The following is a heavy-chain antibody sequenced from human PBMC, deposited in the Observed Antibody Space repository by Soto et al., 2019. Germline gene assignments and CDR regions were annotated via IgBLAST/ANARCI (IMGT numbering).Heavy chain of an antibody. CDR1: GFTFSDDY. J-gene: IGHJ6*03. Sequence: GGSLRLSCVASGFTFSDDYMSWIRQAPGKGLDWVSYIDSSGSSIYYADSVKGRFTISRDNAKNSLYLQMSSLRAEDTAVYYCARASCGDSTSCQYYYYYYMDVWGKGTTVTVSS. CDR2: IDSSGSSI. D-gene: IGHD2-2*01. V-gene: IGHV3-11*01. CDR3: ARASCGDSTSCQYYYYYYMDV.